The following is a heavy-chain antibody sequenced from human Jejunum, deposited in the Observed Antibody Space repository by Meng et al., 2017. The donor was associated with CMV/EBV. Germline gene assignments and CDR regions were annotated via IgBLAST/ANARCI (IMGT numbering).Heavy chain of an antibody. V-gene: IGHV4-39*07. J-gene: IGHJ4*02. D-gene: IGHD2-2*02. CDR2: INYSGNL. Sequence: GPMSSSSYYWGWMRQSPGKGLEWIGTINYSGNLYYSPSLGSRITISLDTSKKQFSLRLNSVTAADTAVYHCARGCYTSSCYRGSFEYWGQGKLVTISS. CDR3: ARGCYTSSCYRGSFEY. CDR1: GPMSSSSYY.